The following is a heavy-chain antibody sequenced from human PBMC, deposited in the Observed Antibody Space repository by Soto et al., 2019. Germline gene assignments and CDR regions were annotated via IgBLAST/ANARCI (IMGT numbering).Heavy chain of an antibody. J-gene: IGHJ4*02. V-gene: IGHV3-33*01. D-gene: IGHD5-18*01. Sequence: QVQLVESGGGVVQPGKSLRLSCTASGFTFSTYGMHWVRQAPGKGLEWVAVIWYDGSNKYHGDSLKGRFTISRDNSKNTLYLQMNNLRAEDTAVYYCVRDAALGDTAVVDSWGQGTLVTVSS. CDR3: VRDAALGDTAVVDS. CDR1: GFTFSTYG. CDR2: IWYDGSNK.